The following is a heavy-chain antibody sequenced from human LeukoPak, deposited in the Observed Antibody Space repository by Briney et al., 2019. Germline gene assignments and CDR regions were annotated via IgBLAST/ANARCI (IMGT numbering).Heavy chain of an antibody. D-gene: IGHD5-12*01. CDR2: IYYSGST. Sequence: PSETLSLTCTVSGGSISSYYWSWIRQPPGKGLEWIGYIYYSGSTNCNPSLKSRVTISVDTSKNQFSLKLSSVTAADTAVYYCARVEPDIVATTGYYFDYWGQGTLVTVSS. CDR1: GGSISSYY. J-gene: IGHJ4*02. CDR3: ARVEPDIVATTGYYFDY. V-gene: IGHV4-59*01.